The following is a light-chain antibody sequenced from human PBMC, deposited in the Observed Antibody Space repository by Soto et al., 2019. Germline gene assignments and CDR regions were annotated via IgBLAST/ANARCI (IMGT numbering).Light chain of an antibody. CDR2: VAS. CDR1: QNIINY. CDR3: QQSYNAPIT. Sequence: DIQMTQSPSSLSASVGDRVTITCRASQNIINYLNWYQQKPGKAPQLLIYVASRLESWVPSRFSGSGSGTDFTLTISSLQPEDFATYYCQQSYNAPITFGQGTRLEIK. J-gene: IGKJ5*01. V-gene: IGKV1-39*01.